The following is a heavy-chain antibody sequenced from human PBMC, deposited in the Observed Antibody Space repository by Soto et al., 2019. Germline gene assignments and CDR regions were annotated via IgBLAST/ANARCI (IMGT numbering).Heavy chain of an antibody. J-gene: IGHJ4*02. CDR1: GGSISSGVYY. CDR2: IYYIGST. D-gene: IGHD2-15*01. V-gene: IGHV4-31*03. Sequence: SETLSLTCTVSGGSISSGVYYWSWIRHHPGNGLEWIGYIYYIGSTYYNPSLKSRVTISVDTSKNQFSLKLSSVTAADTAVYYCARGTWGYCSGGSCYPFAYWGQGTMVTFSS. CDR3: ARGTWGYCSGGSCYPFAY.